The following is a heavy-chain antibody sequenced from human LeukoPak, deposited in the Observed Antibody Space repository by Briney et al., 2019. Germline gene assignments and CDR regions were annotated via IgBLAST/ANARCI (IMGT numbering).Heavy chain of an antibody. CDR2: IWYDGSNK. D-gene: IGHD5-24*01. Sequence: GRSLRLSCAASGFTFSSYGMHWVRQAPGKGLEWVAVIWYDGSNKYYGDSVKGRFTISRDNSKKTLYLQMNSLRVEDTAVYYCARGDGYNDAEYLQHCGQGTLVTVS. CDR3: ARGDGYNDAEYLQH. CDR1: GFTFSSYG. V-gene: IGHV3-33*01. J-gene: IGHJ1*01.